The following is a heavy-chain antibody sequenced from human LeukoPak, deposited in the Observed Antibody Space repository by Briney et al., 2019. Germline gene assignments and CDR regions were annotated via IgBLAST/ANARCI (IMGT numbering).Heavy chain of an antibody. CDR1: GFTFSSYW. J-gene: IGHJ1*01. CDR3: ARDSSSWPEYFQH. V-gene: IGHV3-7*01. CDR2: IKQDGSEK. D-gene: IGHD6-13*01. Sequence: GGSLRLSCAASGFTFSSYWMSWVRQAPGKGLEWVANIKQDGSEKYYVDSVKGRFTISRDNAKNSLYLQMNSLRAEGTAVYYCARDSSSWPEYFQHWGQGTLVTVSS.